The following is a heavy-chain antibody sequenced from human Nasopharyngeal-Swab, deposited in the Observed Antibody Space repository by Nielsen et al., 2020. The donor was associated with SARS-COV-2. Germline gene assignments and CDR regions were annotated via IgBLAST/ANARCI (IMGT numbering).Heavy chain of an antibody. Sequence: SETLSLTCTVSGGSISSGGYYWSWIRQHPGKGLVWLGYIYYSGSTYYNPSLKSRVTISVDTSKNQFSLKLSSVTAADTAVYYCARSLYYDFWSGYYTGSQGNYYYYYMDVWGKGTTVTVSS. CDR3: ARSLYYDFWSGYYTGSQGNYYYYYMDV. J-gene: IGHJ6*03. CDR1: GGSISSGGYY. CDR2: IYYSGST. D-gene: IGHD3-3*01. V-gene: IGHV4-31*03.